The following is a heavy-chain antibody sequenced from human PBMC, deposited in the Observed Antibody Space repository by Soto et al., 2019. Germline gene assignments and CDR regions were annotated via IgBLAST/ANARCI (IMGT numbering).Heavy chain of an antibody. CDR2: ISGNGGFR. V-gene: IGHV3-23*01. Sequence: GGSLRLSCAASGFNFNDYAMSWVRQAPGKGLEWVAVISGNGGFRYYADFVKGRFTVSRDNSKNTVYLQMSNLGSEDTAVYYCATAQDGDMPFITVVTYGMDAWGRGTTVTVS. J-gene: IGHJ6*02. CDR1: GFNFNDYA. CDR3: ATAQDGDMPFITVVTYGMDA. D-gene: IGHD6-19*01.